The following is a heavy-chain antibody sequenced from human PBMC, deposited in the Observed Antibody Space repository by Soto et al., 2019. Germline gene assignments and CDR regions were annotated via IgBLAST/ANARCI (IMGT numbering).Heavy chain of an antibody. CDR1: GDSISGSGYF. V-gene: IGHV4-39*01. CDR2: ISSSGST. D-gene: IGHD5-12*01. J-gene: IGHJ4*02. Sequence: SETLSLTCNVSGDSISGSGYFWGWIRQPPGKGLEWIGSISSSGSTYFNPSLKSRVTISGDTSKNQFSLKLSSVTAADTAVYYCANRGGGRGYSGYEFSDGGQGTLHTVSS. CDR3: ANRGGGRGYSGYEFSD.